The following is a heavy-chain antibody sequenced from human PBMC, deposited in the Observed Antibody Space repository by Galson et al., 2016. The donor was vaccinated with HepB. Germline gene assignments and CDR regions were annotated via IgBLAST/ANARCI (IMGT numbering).Heavy chain of an antibody. CDR2: VYGGGTT. CDR3: VRNLYTTSRVS. D-gene: IGHD2-2*02. Sequence: SLRLSCAVSGFSLSDSYMTWVRQTPGERLEWVSVVYGGGTTYYADSVKGRFTTSRDTSKNTVYLQMNSLRVEDTAVYYYVRNLYTTSRVSWGQGTVVTVSS. V-gene: IGHV3-66*01. CDR1: GFSLSDSY. J-gene: IGHJ5*02.